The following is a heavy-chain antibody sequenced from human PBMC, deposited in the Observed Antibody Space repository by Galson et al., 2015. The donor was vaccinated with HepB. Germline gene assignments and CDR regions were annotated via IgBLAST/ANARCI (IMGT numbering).Heavy chain of an antibody. D-gene: IGHD1-1*01. CDR1: GYTFTSYY. Sequence: SVKVSCKASGYTFTSYYMHWVRQAPGQGLEWMGIINPSGGSTSYAQKFQGRVTMTRDTSTSTVYMELSSLRSEDTAVYYCARVGRQPSGDYYYGMDVWGQGTTVTVSS. V-gene: IGHV1-46*03. J-gene: IGHJ6*02. CDR2: INPSGGST. CDR3: ARVGRQPSGDYYYGMDV.